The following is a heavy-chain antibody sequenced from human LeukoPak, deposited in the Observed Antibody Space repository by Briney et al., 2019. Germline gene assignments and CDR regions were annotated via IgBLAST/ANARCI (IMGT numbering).Heavy chain of an antibody. CDR1: GFTFNNFS. CDR3: ARDRFGEGYMDV. Sequence: PGGSLRLSCAASGFTFNNFSMNWVRQAPGKGLEWVSSISSSSSYIYYADSVKGRFTISRDNAKNSLYLQMNSLRAEDTAVYYCARDRFGEGYMDVWGKGTTVTISS. D-gene: IGHD3-10*01. CDR2: ISSSSSYI. J-gene: IGHJ6*03. V-gene: IGHV3-21*01.